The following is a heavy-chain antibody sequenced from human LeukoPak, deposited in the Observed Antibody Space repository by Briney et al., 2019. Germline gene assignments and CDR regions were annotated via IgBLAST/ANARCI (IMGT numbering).Heavy chain of an antibody. V-gene: IGHV3-74*01. Sequence: GGSLRLSCAASGFTFSRYWMHWVRQAPGKGPVWISRINPEETTTSYADSVRGRFTISRDNAKNTLYLEMNSLRTEDTAVYYCARGGLEPVDYWGQGSLVTVSS. D-gene: IGHD1-14*01. CDR3: ARGGLEPVDY. CDR2: INPEETTT. J-gene: IGHJ4*02. CDR1: GFTFSRYW.